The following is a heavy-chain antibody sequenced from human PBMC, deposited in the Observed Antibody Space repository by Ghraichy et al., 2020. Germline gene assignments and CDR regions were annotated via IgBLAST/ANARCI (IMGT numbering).Heavy chain of an antibody. CDR1: GGSVISYY. J-gene: IGHJ4*02. CDR3: ARGLRSSSSQGTKSDY. Sequence: SETLSLTCNVSGGSVISYYWSWIRQPPGRGLEWIGYSYHTGSTNCNPSLKSRVNLSLDSSKNQVSLTLTSVTAADTAVNYCARGLRSSSSQGTKSDYWGQGTLVTVSS. CDR2: SYHTGST. V-gene: IGHV4-59*02. D-gene: IGHD6-6*01.